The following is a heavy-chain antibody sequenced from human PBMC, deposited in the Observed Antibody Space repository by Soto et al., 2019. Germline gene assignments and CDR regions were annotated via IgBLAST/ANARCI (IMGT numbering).Heavy chain of an antibody. D-gene: IGHD2-2*01. CDR2: IIPIFGIT. V-gene: IGHV1-69*08. Sequence: QVQLVQSGAEVKKPGSSVKVSCKASGGTFSRYTMTWVRQAPGHGLEWMGRIIPIFGITTYAQKFQGRVTITADESTSTAYMELRSLRSEDTAVYYCAREDRDRETGLVPAAIDGMDVWGQGTTVTVSS. CDR1: GGTFSRYT. J-gene: IGHJ6*02. CDR3: AREDRDRETGLVPAAIDGMDV.